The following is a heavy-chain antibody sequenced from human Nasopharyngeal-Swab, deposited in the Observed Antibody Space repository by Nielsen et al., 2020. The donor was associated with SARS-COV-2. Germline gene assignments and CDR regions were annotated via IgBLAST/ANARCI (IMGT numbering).Heavy chain of an antibody. Sequence: SETLSLTCTVSGGSLSSYYWSWIRQPPGKGLEWSGYIYYSGSTNYNPSLKSRVTISVDTSKNQFSLKLSSVTAADTAVYYCARRTYYYGSGSYYNYFDYWGQGTLVTVSS. CDR1: GGSLSSYY. V-gene: IGHV4-59*08. D-gene: IGHD3-10*01. CDR3: ARRTYYYGSGSYYNYFDY. CDR2: IYYSGST. J-gene: IGHJ4*02.